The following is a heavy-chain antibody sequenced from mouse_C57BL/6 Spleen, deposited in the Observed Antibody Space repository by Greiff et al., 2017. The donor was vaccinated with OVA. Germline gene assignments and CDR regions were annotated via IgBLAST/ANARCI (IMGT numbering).Heavy chain of an antibody. Sequence: QVQLKQSGAELARPGASVKMSCKASGYTFTSYTMHWVKQRPGQGLEWIGYINPSSGYTKYNQKFKDKATLTADKSSSTAYMQLSSLTSEDSAVYYCARERNGGVYAMDYWGQGTSVTVSS. J-gene: IGHJ4*01. CDR2: INPSSGYT. V-gene: IGHV1-4*01. CDR3: ARERNGGVYAMDY. CDR1: GYTFTSYT.